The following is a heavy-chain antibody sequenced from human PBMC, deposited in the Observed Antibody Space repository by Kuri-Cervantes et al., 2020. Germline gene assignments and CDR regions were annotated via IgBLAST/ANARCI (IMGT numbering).Heavy chain of an antibody. CDR3: ARDRWDYIWGSYRYEGHDAFDI. V-gene: IGHV3-20*04. D-gene: IGHD3-16*02. J-gene: IGHJ3*02. CDR2: INWNGGST. Sequence: GGSLRLSCVASGFTCSNYWMSWVRQAPGKGLEWVTGINWNGGSTGYADSVKGRFTISRDNAKNPLYLQMNSLRAEDTALYYCARDRWDYIWGSYRYEGHDAFDIWGQGTMVTVSS. CDR1: GFTCSNYW.